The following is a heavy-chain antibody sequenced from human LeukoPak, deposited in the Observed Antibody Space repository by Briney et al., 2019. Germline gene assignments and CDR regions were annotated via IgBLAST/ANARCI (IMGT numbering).Heavy chain of an antibody. CDR2: IRYDGSNK. V-gene: IGHV3-30*02. CDR1: GFTFSSYG. CDR3: AKDPDYYGSGSYYQYNWFDT. J-gene: IGHJ5*02. Sequence: GGSLRLSCAASGFTFSSYGMHWVRQAPGKGLEWVAFIRYDGSNKYYADSVKGRFTISRDNSRNTLYLQMNSLRAEDTAVYYCAKDPDYYGSGSYYQYNWFDTWGQGTLVTVSS. D-gene: IGHD3-10*01.